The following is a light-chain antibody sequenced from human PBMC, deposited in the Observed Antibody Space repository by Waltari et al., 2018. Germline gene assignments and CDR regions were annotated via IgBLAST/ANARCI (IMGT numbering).Light chain of an antibody. CDR3: ASWDDSHYV. V-gene: IGLV1-47*01. Sequence: QSVLTQPPSASATPGQRVTISCSGSRSNLGSNYLYWYQQLPGTAPKLLIYRNNERPSRVPDRFSASKYGTSASLVISGLRCEDEAVYYCASWDDSHYVFGPGTTVTVL. CDR1: RSNLGSNY. J-gene: IGLJ1*01. CDR2: RNN.